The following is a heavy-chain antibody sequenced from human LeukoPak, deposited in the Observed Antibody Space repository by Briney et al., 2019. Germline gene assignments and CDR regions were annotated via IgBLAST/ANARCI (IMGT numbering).Heavy chain of an antibody. Sequence: PGGSLRLSCAASGFTFSSYATSWVRQAPGKGLEWVSAISGSGGSTYYADSVKGRFTISRDNSKNTLYLQMNSLRAEDTAVYYCAKDGSSGWYSKYYFDYWGQGTLVTVSS. CDR1: GFTFSSYA. J-gene: IGHJ4*02. D-gene: IGHD6-19*01. V-gene: IGHV3-23*01. CDR2: ISGSGGST. CDR3: AKDGSSGWYSKYYFDY.